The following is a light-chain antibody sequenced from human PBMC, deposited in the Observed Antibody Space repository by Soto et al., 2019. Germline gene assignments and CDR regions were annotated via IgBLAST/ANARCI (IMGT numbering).Light chain of an antibody. J-gene: IGLJ2*01. CDR1: SSDVGSYNV. V-gene: IGLV2-23*01. CDR3: SSYGGSTTVV. Sequence: QSALTQPASVSGSPGQSITISCTGTSSDVGSYNVVSWYQQHPGKAPKLMIYEGSKRPSVVSNRSSGSKSGNTSSLTTSGHPAEDEDYYCSSSYGGSTTVVFGGGTKLTVL. CDR2: EGS.